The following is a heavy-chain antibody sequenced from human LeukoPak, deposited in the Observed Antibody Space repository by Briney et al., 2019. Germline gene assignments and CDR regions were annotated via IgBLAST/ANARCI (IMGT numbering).Heavy chain of an antibody. V-gene: IGHV3-15*01. CDR3: TTPLGIAAAGEDFDY. J-gene: IGHJ4*02. Sequence: TGGSLRLSCAASGFTFNNAWMSWVRQAPGKGLEWVGRIKSKTDGGTTDYAAPVKGRFTISRDDSKNTLYLQMNSLKTEDTAVYYCTTPLGIAAAGEDFDYWGQGTLVTVSS. CDR2: IKSKTDGGTT. CDR1: GFTFNNAW. D-gene: IGHD6-13*01.